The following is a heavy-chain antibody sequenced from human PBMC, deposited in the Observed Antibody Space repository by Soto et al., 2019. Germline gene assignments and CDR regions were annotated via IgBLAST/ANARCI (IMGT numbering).Heavy chain of an antibody. V-gene: IGHV1-46*01. CDR2: INPSGGST. CDR3: ERGGRYYGSGSLDAFDI. D-gene: IGHD3-10*01. CDR1: GYTFTSYY. Sequence: ASVKVSCKASGYTFTSYYMHWVRQAPVQGLEWMGIINPSGGSTSYAQRFQGSVTSATDTSTRTVYMELSSLRSEDTDVYYCERGGRYYGSGSLDAFDIWGQGTMVTVSS. J-gene: IGHJ3*02.